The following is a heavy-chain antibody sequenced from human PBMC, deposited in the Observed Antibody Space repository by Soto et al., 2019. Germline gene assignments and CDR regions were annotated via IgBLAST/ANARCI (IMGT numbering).Heavy chain of an antibody. CDR3: GSSAGSESLDY. CDR1: GGSITFGGYS. CDR2: INHLETT. D-gene: IGHD2-15*01. J-gene: IGHJ4*02. Sequence: PSETLSLTCTVSGGSITFGGYSWSWIRQAPGKGLEWIGYINHLETTLYNACFESRLLLSIDSAKCQVSIKRTSMPAPDSAVHVGGSSAGSESLDYVRQGILDTTST. V-gene: IGHV4-30-2*01.